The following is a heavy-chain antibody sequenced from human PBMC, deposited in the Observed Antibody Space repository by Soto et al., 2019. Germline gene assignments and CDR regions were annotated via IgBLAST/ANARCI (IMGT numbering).Heavy chain of an antibody. V-gene: IGHV1-18*01. J-gene: IGHJ6*02. D-gene: IGHD1-26*01. CDR3: ARELSGSYYVVYYYGMDV. Sequence: ASVKVSCKASGYTFTSYGISWVRQAPGQGLEWMGWISAYNGNTNYAQKLQGRVTMTTDTSTSTAYMELRSLRSDDTAVYYCARELSGSYYVVYYYGMDVWGQGTTVTVSS. CDR2: ISAYNGNT. CDR1: GYTFTSYG.